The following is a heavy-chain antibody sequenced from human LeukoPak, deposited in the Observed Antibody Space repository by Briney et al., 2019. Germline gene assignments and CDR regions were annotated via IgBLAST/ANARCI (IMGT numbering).Heavy chain of an antibody. Sequence: GGSLRLSCAASGFTFSSYGMNWVRQAPGKGLEWVSSISSSSSYIYYADSVKGRFTISRDNAKNSLYLQMNSLRAEDTAVYYCAKALYPGIAAAGLDYWGQGTLVTVSS. CDR2: ISSSSSYI. D-gene: IGHD6-13*01. V-gene: IGHV3-21*01. CDR3: AKALYPGIAAAGLDY. CDR1: GFTFSSYG. J-gene: IGHJ4*02.